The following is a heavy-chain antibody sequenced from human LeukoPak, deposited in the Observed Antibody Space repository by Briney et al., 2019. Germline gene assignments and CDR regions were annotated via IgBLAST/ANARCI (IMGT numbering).Heavy chain of an antibody. CDR2: ISSSSSYI. J-gene: IGHJ3*02. CDR3: ARGGAAAGIDAFDI. CDR1: GFTFSSYS. D-gene: IGHD6-13*01. Sequence: PGGSLRLSCAASGFTFSSYSMNWVRQAPGKGLEWVSSISSSSSYIYYADSVKGRFTISRDNAKNPLYLQMNSLRAEDTAVYYCARGGAAAGIDAFDIWGQGTMVTVSS. V-gene: IGHV3-21*01.